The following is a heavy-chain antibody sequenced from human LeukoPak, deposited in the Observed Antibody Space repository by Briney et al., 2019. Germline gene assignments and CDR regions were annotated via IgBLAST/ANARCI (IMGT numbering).Heavy chain of an antibody. D-gene: IGHD6-19*01. J-gene: IGHJ4*02. CDR2: YFSTAT. CDR3: ARDTSVASGMQY. CDR1: GGSISTFS. Sequence: SETLSLTCTVSGGSISTFSWSWVRQTPDRGLEWIGSYFSTATKSNPSLGRRVAISVDTSKNQLFLRLRSLTPADTAPYYCARDTSVASGMQYWGPGTLVTVSS. V-gene: IGHV4-59*01.